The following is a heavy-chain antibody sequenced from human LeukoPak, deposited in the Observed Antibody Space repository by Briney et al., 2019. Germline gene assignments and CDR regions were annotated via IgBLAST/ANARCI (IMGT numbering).Heavy chain of an antibody. Sequence: GGSPRLSCAASGFTFSSYEMNWVRQAPGKGLEWVSYISSSGSTIYYADSVKGRFTISRDNAKNSLYLQMNSLRAEDTAVYYCAAKVIEYCSSTSCYSVENWFDPWGQGTLVTVSS. CDR2: ISSSGSTI. V-gene: IGHV3-48*03. CDR1: GFTFSSYE. J-gene: IGHJ5*02. CDR3: AAKVIEYCSSTSCYSVENWFDP. D-gene: IGHD2-2*02.